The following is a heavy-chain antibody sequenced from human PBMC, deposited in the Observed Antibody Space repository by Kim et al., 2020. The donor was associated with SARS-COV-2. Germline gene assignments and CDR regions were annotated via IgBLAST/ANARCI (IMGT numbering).Heavy chain of an antibody. J-gene: IGHJ6*02. CDR2: IKQDGSEK. CDR3: ARDSGPRASYSSSSVYYYYGMDV. CDR1: GFTFSSYW. V-gene: IGHV3-7*01. Sequence: GGSLRLSCAASGFTFSSYWMSWVRQAPGKGLEWVANIKQDGSEKYYVDSVKGRFTISRDNAKNSLYLQMNSLRAEDTAVYYCARDSGPRASYSSSSVYYYYGMDVWGQGTTVTVSS. D-gene: IGHD6-6*01.